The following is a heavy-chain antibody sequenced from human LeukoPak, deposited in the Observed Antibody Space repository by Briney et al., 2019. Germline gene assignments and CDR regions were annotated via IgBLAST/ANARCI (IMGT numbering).Heavy chain of an antibody. Sequence: GGSLRLSCAASGFTFSSYAMSWVRQAPGKGLEWVSAISGSGGSTYYADSVKGRFTISRDNSKNTLYLQMNSLRAEDTAVYYCAKGYGGSGYYYVAYPFDYWGKGPLVTVSS. CDR1: GFTFSSYA. V-gene: IGHV3-23*01. D-gene: IGHD3-22*01. CDR3: AKGYGGSGYYYVAYPFDY. J-gene: IGHJ4*02. CDR2: ISGSGGST.